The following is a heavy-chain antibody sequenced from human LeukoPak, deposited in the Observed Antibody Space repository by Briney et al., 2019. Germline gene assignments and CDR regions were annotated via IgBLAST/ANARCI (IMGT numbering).Heavy chain of an antibody. CDR1: GFTFSSFT. Sequence: GGSLRLSCATSGFTFSSFTMNWVRQAPGKGLEWVSTISDGSRDTHYAGSVKGRFTISRDDSQNIVYLQMDSLRAEDTALYYRTTRLRNHFDYWGQGAQVTVPS. CDR2: ISDGSRDT. V-gene: IGHV3-23*01. CDR3: TTRLRNHFDY. D-gene: IGHD5-12*01. J-gene: IGHJ4*02.